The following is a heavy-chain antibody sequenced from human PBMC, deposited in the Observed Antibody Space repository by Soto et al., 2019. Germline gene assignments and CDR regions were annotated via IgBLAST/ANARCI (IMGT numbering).Heavy chain of an antibody. V-gene: IGHV4-59*01. CDR3: ARAVGGSGSSIDY. D-gene: IGHD3-10*01. Sequence: PSVTLSLTCTVSDGSISSYYWSWIRQPPGKGLEWIGYIYYSGSTNYNPSLKSRVTISVDTSKNQFSLKLSSVTAADTAVYYCARAVGGSGSSIDYWGQGTLVTVSS. CDR1: DGSISSYY. CDR2: IYYSGST. J-gene: IGHJ4*02.